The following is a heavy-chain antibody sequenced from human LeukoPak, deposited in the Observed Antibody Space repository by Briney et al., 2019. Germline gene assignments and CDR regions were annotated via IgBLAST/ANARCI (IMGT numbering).Heavy chain of an antibody. CDR1: GFTFSSYA. V-gene: IGHV3-53*01. Sequence: GGSLRLSCAASGFTFSSYAMSWVRQAPGKGLEWVSVIYSGGSTYYADSVKGRFTISRDNSKNTLYLQMNSLRAEDTAVYYCASGSGSYRTPYYYMDVWGTGTTVTVSS. D-gene: IGHD3-10*01. CDR3: ASGSGSYRTPYYYMDV. CDR2: IYSGGST. J-gene: IGHJ6*03.